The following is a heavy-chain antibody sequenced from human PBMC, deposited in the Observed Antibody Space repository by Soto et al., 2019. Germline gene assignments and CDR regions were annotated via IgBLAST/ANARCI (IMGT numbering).Heavy chain of an antibody. D-gene: IGHD6-6*01. J-gene: IGHJ6*02. CDR2: INHSGST. CDR3: ARGGIAARPSYYYGMDV. CDR1: GGSFSGYY. V-gene: IGHV4-34*01. Sequence: SETLSLTCAVYGGSFSGYYWSWIRQPPGRGLEWIGEINHSGSTNYNPSLKSRVTISVDTSKNQFSLKLSSVTAADTAVYYCARGGIAARPSYYYGMDVWGQGTTVTVSS.